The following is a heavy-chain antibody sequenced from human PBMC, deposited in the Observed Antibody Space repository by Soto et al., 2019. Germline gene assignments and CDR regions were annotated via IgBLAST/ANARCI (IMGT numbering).Heavy chain of an antibody. Sequence: PGGSLRLSCAASGFTFSSYGMHWVRQAPGKGLEWVAVISYDGSNKYYADSVKGRFTISRDNSKNTLYLQMNSLRAEDTAVYYCAKDSEKYYDILTGYSRGYFDYWGQGTLVTVSS. CDR2: ISYDGSNK. V-gene: IGHV3-30*18. CDR3: AKDSEKYYDILTGYSRGYFDY. D-gene: IGHD3-9*01. CDR1: GFTFSSYG. J-gene: IGHJ4*02.